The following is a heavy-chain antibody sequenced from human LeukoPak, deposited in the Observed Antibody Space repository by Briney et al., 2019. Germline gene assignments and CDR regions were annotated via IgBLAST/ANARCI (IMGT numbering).Heavy chain of an antibody. V-gene: IGHV4-30-4*01. CDR1: GGSSRSGDYF. CDR3: ARSDTRGATFDY. D-gene: IGHD3-10*01. Sequence: SETLSLTCAVSGGSSRSGDYFWSWIRQPPGKGLEWIGHIHYSGNTYYNPSLKSRVTISVDTSKDQFSLKLSSVTAADTAVYYCARSDTRGATFDYWGQGTLVTVSS. J-gene: IGHJ4*02. CDR2: IHYSGNT.